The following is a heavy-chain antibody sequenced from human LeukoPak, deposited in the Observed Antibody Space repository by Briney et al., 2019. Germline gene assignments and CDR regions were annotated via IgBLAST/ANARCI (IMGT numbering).Heavy chain of an antibody. D-gene: IGHD3-22*01. V-gene: IGHV4-38-2*02. CDR3: ARDGVFHDSDGYSFDY. J-gene: IGHJ4*02. Sequence: SETLSLTCAVSNYSITSGYFWGWIRQPPGKGLEWIASIYHSGATYYNPSLRNRVTLFVDTSKNQFSLKLTSLTAADTAVYYCARDGVFHDSDGYSFDYWGQGTLVTVSS. CDR2: IYHSGAT. CDR1: NYSITSGYF.